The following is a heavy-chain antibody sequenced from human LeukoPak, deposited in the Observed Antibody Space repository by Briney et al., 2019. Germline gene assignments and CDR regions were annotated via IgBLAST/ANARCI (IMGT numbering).Heavy chain of an antibody. D-gene: IGHD3-22*01. CDR1: GGSFSGYY. V-gene: IGHV4-34*01. CDR2: INHSGST. Sequence: KASETLSLTCAVYGGSFSGYYWSWIRQPPGKGLEWIGEINHSGSTNYNPSLKSRVTISVDTSKNQFSLKLSPVTAADTAVYYCARGDYYDSSGYYHEPDYWGQGTLVTVSS. J-gene: IGHJ4*02. CDR3: ARGDYYDSSGYYHEPDY.